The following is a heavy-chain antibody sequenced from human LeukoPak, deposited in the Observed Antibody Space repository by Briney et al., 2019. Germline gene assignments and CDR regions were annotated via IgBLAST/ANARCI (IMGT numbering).Heavy chain of an antibody. D-gene: IGHD1-26*01. CDR2: ISGSGGST. V-gene: IGHV3-23*01. CDR3: AKDGVGATTRSEYFQH. Sequence: QTGGSLRLSCAASGFTFSSYAMSWVRHAPRKGLEWVSAISGSGGSTYYVDSVRSRFTISRDNSMNTLYLQMNSLRAEDTAVYYCAKDGVGATTRSEYFQHWGQGTLVTVSS. J-gene: IGHJ1*01. CDR1: GFTFSSYA.